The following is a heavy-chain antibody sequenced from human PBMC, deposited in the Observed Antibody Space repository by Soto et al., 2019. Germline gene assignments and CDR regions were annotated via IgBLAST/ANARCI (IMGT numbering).Heavy chain of an antibody. CDR1: GGTFSRYA. V-gene: IGHV1-69*01. J-gene: IGHJ4*02. CDR2: IIPIFGTA. D-gene: IGHD3-9*01. CDR3: ATHFDWLPTRGPFDS. Sequence: QVQLVQSGAEVKKPGSSVKVSCKASGGTFSRYAISWVRQPPGQGLEWMGGIIPIFGTANYAQKFQGRVQITADESTSTGYMQLSSLRSEETAVYYCATHFDWLPTRGPFDSWGQGTLVTVSS.